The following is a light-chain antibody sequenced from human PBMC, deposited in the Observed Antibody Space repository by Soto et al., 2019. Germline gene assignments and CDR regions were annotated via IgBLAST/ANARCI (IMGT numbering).Light chain of an antibody. V-gene: IGKV1-12*01. CDR3: QQGDSFPIT. CDR1: QSISSW. Sequence: DIQMTQSPSSVYASVGDRVTITCRASQSISSWLAWYQQKPGTVPKLLIYAASSLQSGVPSRFSGSGAGTEFTLTLSSLQPEDFGTYYCQQGDSFPITFGQGTRLEIK. CDR2: AAS. J-gene: IGKJ5*01.